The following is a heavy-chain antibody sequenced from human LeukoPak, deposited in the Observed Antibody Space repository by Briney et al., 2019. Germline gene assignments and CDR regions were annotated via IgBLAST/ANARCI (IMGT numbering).Heavy chain of an antibody. D-gene: IGHD5-24*01. J-gene: IGHJ4*02. CDR3: ARGRNIEMTTMSGGSDY. V-gene: IGHV1-2*02. CDR2: LNPNSGDT. Sequence: ASVKVSCKASGYTFTTYDISWVRQAPGQGLEWMGWLNPNSGDTNYAQKFQGRVSMTRDTSISTAYMDLSDLRSDDTAVYYCARGRNIEMTTMSGGSDYWGQGTLVTVSS. CDR1: GYTFTTYD.